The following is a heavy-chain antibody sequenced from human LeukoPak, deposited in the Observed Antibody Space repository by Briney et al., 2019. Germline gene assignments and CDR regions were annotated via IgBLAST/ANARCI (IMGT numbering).Heavy chain of an antibody. CDR3: ASLMRGWSGGVSGWFDP. CDR1: GGSISSYY. V-gene: IGHV4-59*01. CDR2: IYYSGST. J-gene: IGHJ5*02. Sequence: SETLSLTCTVSGGSISSYYWSSIRQPPGKGLEWIGYIYYSGSTNYNPSLKSRVTISVDTSKNQFSLKLSSVTAADTAVYYCASLMRGWSGGVSGWFDPWGQGTLVTVSS. D-gene: IGHD3-10*01.